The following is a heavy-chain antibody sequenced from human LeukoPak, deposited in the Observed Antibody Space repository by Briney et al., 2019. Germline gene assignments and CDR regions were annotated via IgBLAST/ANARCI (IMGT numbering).Heavy chain of an antibody. CDR1: GFTFSRYW. J-gene: IGHJ4*02. CDR2: INPDGSTT. D-gene: IGHD1-7*01. V-gene: IGHV3-74*01. Sequence: QPGESLRLSCAASGFTFSRYWIHWVRQAPGKGLEWVSRINPDGSTTTYADSVKGRFTISRDNAKNTVYLQMNSLRAEDTAVYYCARMNYVSSGWGAPFDYWGQGTLVTVSS. CDR3: ARMNYVSSGWGAPFDY.